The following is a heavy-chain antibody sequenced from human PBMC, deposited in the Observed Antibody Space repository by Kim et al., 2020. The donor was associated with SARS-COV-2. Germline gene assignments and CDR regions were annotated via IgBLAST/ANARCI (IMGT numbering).Heavy chain of an antibody. CDR3: ARFGSGSYVVFQH. V-gene: IGHV4-59*13. Sequence: SETLSLTCTVSGGSINSYYWTWIRQPPGKGLEWIGYIYYSGSTNYNPSLKSRVTMSVDTAKNQFSLTLTSVTAADTAVYYCARFGSGSYVVFQHWGQGTLVTVSS. CDR2: IYYSGST. J-gene: IGHJ1*01. D-gene: IGHD3-10*01. CDR1: GGSINSYY.